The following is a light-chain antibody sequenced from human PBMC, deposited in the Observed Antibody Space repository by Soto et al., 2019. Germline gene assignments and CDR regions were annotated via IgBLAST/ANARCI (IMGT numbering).Light chain of an antibody. CDR2: DVS. CDR1: HSVSSNY. V-gene: IGKV3-20*01. CDR3: QQYGISPT. Sequence: EIVLTQSPGTLSLSPGERATLSCSSSHSVSSNYLAWYQQKPGQAPRLIIYDVSSRATGIPDRFSGSGSGTDFTLTISRLEPVDFAVYYCQQYGISPTFGQGTKVEIK. J-gene: IGKJ1*01.